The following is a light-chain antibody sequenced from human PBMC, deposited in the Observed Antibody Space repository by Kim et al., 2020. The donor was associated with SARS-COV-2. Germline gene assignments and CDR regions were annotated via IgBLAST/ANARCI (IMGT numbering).Light chain of an antibody. CDR1: QGISNY. J-gene: IGKJ1*01. V-gene: IGKV1-27*01. CDR2: AAS. Sequence: ASIGDRVTITCRASQGISNYLAWYQQKPGKVPKLLIYAASALQSGVPSRFSGSGSGTDFTLTINSLQPEDVATYYCQRYKSAPWTFGQGTKVEIK. CDR3: QRYKSAPWT.